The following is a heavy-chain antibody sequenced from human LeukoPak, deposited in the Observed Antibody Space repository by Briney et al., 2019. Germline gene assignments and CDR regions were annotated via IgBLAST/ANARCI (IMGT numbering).Heavy chain of an antibody. V-gene: IGHV3-23*01. D-gene: IGHD5-18*01. CDR2: ISGSGGST. J-gene: IGHJ4*02. CDR3: ARYSYGRRVFDY. Sequence: GGSLRLSCAASGFTFSSYAMSWVRQAPGKGLEWVSAISGSGGSTYYADSVKGRFTISRDNSKNTLYLQMNSLRAEDTAVYYCARYSYGRRVFDYWGQGTLVTVSS. CDR1: GFTFSSYA.